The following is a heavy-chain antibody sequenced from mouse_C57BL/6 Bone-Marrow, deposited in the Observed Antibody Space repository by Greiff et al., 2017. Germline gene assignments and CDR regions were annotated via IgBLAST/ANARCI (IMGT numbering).Heavy chain of an antibody. Sequence: DVKLVESGGDLVKPGGSLKLSCAASGFTFSSYGMSWVRQTPDKRLEWVATISSGGSYTYYPDSVKGRFTISRDNAKNTLYLQLSSLKSEDTAMYYCARHRRLLVYYLDYGGQGTTLTVSS. CDR1: GFTFSSYG. CDR2: ISSGGSYT. J-gene: IGHJ2*01. V-gene: IGHV5-6*02. D-gene: IGHD2-3*01. CDR3: ARHRRLLVYYLDY.